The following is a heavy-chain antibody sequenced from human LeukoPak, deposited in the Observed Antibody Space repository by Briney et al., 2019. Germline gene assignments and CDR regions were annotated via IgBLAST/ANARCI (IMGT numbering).Heavy chain of an antibody. V-gene: IGHV3-53*01. Sequence: GGSLRLSCAGSGLTVSSNCMSWVRQAPGKGLEWVSVIYSDGKTNYADSVEGRFTISRDNSKNTLYLQMSSLRDEDTAVYYCARERIYYGPGGDLRDARLFYYYGMDVWGQGTTVTVSS. CDR2: IYSDGKT. J-gene: IGHJ6*02. CDR1: GLTVSSNC. CDR3: ARERIYYGPGGDLRDARLFYYYGMDV. D-gene: IGHD3-10*01.